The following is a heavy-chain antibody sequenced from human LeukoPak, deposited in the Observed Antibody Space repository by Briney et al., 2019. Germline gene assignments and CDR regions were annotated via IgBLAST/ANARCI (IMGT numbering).Heavy chain of an antibody. V-gene: IGHV3-23*01. CDR1: GFIVSSNY. CDR2: ISGSGGST. J-gene: IGHJ4*02. CDR3: YCGGGY. Sequence: PGGSLRLSCAPSGFIVSSNYMSWVHQAPGKGLEWVSAISGSGGSTYYADSVKGRFTISRDNSKNTLYLQMNSLRAEDTAVYYCYCGGGYRGPGTLITFSS. D-gene: IGHD2-21*01.